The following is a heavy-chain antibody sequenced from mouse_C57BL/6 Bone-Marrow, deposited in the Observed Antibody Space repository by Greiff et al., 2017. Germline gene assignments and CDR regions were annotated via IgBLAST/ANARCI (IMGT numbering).Heavy chain of an antibody. V-gene: IGHV1-82*01. Sequence: VQLQQSGPELVKPGASVKISCKASGYAFSSSWMNWVKQRPGKGLEWIGRIYPGDGDTNYNGKFKGKATLTADKSSSTAYMQLSSLTSEDSAVYFCANLELRAYWDQGTLVTVSA. CDR2: IYPGDGDT. D-gene: IGHD1-1*01. CDR1: GYAFSSSW. J-gene: IGHJ3*01. CDR3: ANLELRAY.